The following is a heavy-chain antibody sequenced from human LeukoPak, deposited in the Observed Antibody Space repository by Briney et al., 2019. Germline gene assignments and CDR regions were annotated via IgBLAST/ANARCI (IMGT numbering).Heavy chain of an antibody. J-gene: IGHJ4*02. D-gene: IGHD1-26*01. Sequence: PSETLSLTCTVSGGSFSTYYWSWIRQPPGKGLEWIGYVYYTGSTNYNPSLKSRVTISADMSKNQFSLKLSSVTAADTAVYYCARDRGTYLPGTFDYWGQGTLVTVSS. CDR3: ARDRGTYLPGTFDY. CDR1: GGSFSTYY. CDR2: VYYTGST. V-gene: IGHV4-59*01.